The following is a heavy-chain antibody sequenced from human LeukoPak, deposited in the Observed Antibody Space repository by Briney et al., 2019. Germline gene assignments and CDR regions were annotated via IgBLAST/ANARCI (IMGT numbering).Heavy chain of an antibody. CDR2: IYPGESDT. Sequence: GESLQISCKGSGYIFTSYWIGGVRQVPGKGLEWMGIIYPGESDTRYSPSFQRQVTISAAKSISTAYPQWSSLKASDTAMYYCARHDSGSYHSDFQYWGQGTLVSVSS. V-gene: IGHV5-51*01. D-gene: IGHD1-26*01. CDR3: ARHDSGSYHSDFQY. J-gene: IGHJ1*01. CDR1: GYIFTSYW.